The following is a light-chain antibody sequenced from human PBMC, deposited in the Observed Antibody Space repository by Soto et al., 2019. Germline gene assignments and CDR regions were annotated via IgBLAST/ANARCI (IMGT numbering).Light chain of an antibody. J-gene: IGLJ1*01. CDR2: ANS. Sequence: QSVLTQPPSVSGAPGQRVTISCTGSSSNIGAGYDVHWYQQLPGTAPKLLIYANSNRPSGVPDRFSGSKSGTSASLAITGLQAEDEADYYCQSYDSSRSGWGVFGTGTKVTVL. CDR1: SSNIGAGYD. CDR3: QSYDSSRSGWGV. V-gene: IGLV1-40*01.